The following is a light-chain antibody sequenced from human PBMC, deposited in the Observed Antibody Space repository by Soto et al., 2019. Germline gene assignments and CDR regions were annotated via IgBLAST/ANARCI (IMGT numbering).Light chain of an antibody. CDR1: SSDVGGYNY. V-gene: IGLV2-14*01. Sequence: QSALTQPASESGSPGQSITISCTGTSSDVGGYNYVSWYQQHPGKAPKLMIYEVSNRPSGVSNRFSGSKSGNTASLTISGLQAEDDADYYCSSYTTSSTQVFGGGSKVTVL. CDR3: SSYTTSSTQV. CDR2: EVS. J-gene: IGLJ2*01.